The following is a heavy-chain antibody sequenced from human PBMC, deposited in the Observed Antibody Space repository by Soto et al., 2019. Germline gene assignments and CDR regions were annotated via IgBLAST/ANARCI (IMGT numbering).Heavy chain of an antibody. CDR2: ITSSGTTK. D-gene: IGHD3-10*01. CDR1: GFTFSSYE. J-gene: IGHJ3*01. V-gene: IGHV3-48*03. CDR3: ARVSFGELAAFDV. Sequence: EVQLVESGGGLIQPGRSLRLSCAASGFTFSSYEMNWVRQAPGKGLEWVSYITSSGTTKYYADSVKGRFTISRDNTKSSIYLQIYSLRAEDTAIYYCARVSFGELAAFDVWGQGTMVTVSS.